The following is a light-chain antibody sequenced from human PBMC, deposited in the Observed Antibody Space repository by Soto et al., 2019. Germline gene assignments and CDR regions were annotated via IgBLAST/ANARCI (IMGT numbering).Light chain of an antibody. CDR1: QSITMW. CDR3: QHWSDYSWT. CDR2: KTS. V-gene: IGKV1-5*03. J-gene: IGKJ1*01. Sequence: DIQMTQSPSTLSESVGDRVTITCRASQSITMWLAWYQQKPGKAPNLLIYKTSSLECGVPSRFSGSGSGTEFTLTNSSLQPDDFATYYCQHWSDYSWTFGQGTKVEVK.